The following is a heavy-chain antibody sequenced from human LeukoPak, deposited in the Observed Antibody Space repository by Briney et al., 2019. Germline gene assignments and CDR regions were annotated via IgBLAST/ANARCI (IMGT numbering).Heavy chain of an antibody. CDR2: ISYDGTNK. CDR3: ARVAYYYDSSGYNDY. V-gene: IGHV3-30*03. J-gene: IGHJ4*02. Sequence: GGSLRLSCAASGFTFSSYSMNWVRQAPGKGLEWVAVISYDGTNKYYADSVKGRFTISRDNSKNTLYLQMNSLRAEDTAVYYCARVAYYYDSSGYNDYWGQGTLVTVSS. CDR1: GFTFSSYS. D-gene: IGHD3-22*01.